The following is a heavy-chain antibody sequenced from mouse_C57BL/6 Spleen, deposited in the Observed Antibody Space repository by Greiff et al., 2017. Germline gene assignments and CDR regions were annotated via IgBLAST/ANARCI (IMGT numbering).Heavy chain of an antibody. V-gene: IGHV1-81*01. CDR2: IYPRSGNT. D-gene: IGHD1-1*01. Sequence: QVQLQQSGAELARPGASVKLSCKASGYTFTSYGISWVKQRTGQGLEWIGEIYPRSGNTYYNEKFKGKATLTADKSSSTAYMELRSLTSEDSAVYFGARVYYGSSYDYAMDYWGQGTSVTVSS. CDR1: GYTFTSYG. CDR3: ARVYYGSSYDYAMDY. J-gene: IGHJ4*01.